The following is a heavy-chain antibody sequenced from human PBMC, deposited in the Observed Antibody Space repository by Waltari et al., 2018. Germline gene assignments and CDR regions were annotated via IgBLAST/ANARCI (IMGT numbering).Heavy chain of an antibody. J-gene: IGHJ5*02. CDR2: IIPTFGTA. V-gene: IGHV1-69*01. CDR1: GGTFSSYA. D-gene: IGHD3-22*01. Sequence: QVQLVQSGAEVKKPGSSVKVSCKASGGTFSSYAISWVRQAPGQGLEWMGGIIPTFGTANYEQEFQGRVTITADESTSTAYMELGSLRSEDTAVYYCARGKEYYDSSGDNWFDPWGQGTLVTVSS. CDR3: ARGKEYYDSSGDNWFDP.